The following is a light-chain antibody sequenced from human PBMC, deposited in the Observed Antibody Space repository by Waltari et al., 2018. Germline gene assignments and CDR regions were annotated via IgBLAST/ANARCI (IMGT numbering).Light chain of an antibody. CDR3: QQYGSPPVT. CDR1: QSVSSSY. J-gene: IGKJ1*01. CDR2: GAS. Sequence: EIVLTQSPGTLSLSPGERATLSCRASQSVSSSYLAWYQQKPAQAPRLLIYGASSRATGIPDRFSGSGSGTDFTLTISRLEPEDFAVYYCQQYGSPPVTFGQGTKVEIK. V-gene: IGKV3-20*01.